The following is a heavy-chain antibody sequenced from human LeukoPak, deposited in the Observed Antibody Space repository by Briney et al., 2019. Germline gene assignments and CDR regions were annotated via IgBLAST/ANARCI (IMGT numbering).Heavy chain of an antibody. CDR2: INSDGSST. V-gene: IGHV3-74*01. J-gene: IGHJ4*02. CDR1: GFTFSSYW. CDR3: ARGYCSSTSCYWFDY. D-gene: IGHD2-2*01. Sequence: GGSLRLSCAASGFTFSSYWMHWVRQAPGKGLVWVSRINSDGSSTSYADSVKGRFTIFRDNAKNTLYLQMNSLRAEDTAVYYCARGYCSSTSCYWFDYWGQGTLVTVSS.